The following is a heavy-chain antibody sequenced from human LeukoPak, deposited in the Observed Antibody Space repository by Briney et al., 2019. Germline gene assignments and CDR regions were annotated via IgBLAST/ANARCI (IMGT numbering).Heavy chain of an antibody. J-gene: IGHJ4*02. D-gene: IGHD4-17*01. CDR1: GGSISSFY. V-gene: IGHV4-59*08. CDR2: ISYTWST. Sequence: SETLSLTCTVSGGSISSFYWSWIRLPPGKGLEWIGYISYTWSTNYHPSLKSRVTISVDTSKNQFSLKLSSVTAEDTAVYYCARTTVTVSHFDYWGQGTLVTVSS. CDR3: ARTTVTVSHFDY.